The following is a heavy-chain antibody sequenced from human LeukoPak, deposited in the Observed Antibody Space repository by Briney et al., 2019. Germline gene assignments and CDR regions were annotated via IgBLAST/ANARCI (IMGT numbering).Heavy chain of an antibody. Sequence: GGSLRLSCAASGFTFDDHGMSWVRQAPGKGLEWVSGINWNGGSTGYADSVKGRFTISRDNAKNSLYLQMNSLRAEDTALYYCARDVLAGGSEAFDIWGQGTMVTVSS. CDR2: INWNGGST. J-gene: IGHJ3*02. V-gene: IGHV3-20*04. CDR3: ARDVLAGGSEAFDI. D-gene: IGHD2-8*01. CDR1: GFTFDDHG.